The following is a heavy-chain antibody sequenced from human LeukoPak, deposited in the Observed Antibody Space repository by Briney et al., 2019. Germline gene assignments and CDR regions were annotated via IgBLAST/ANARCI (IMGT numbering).Heavy chain of an antibody. CDR2: IYHSGST. Sequence: PSQTLSLTCTVSGGSISSGGYYWSWIRQPSGKGLEWIGYIYHSGSTYYNPSLKSRVTISVDRSKNQFSLKLTSVTAADTAVYYCARDRGDGYNSGYFEYWGQGTLVTVSS. J-gene: IGHJ4*02. D-gene: IGHD5-24*01. CDR1: GGSISSGGYY. CDR3: ARDRGDGYNSGYFEY. V-gene: IGHV4-30-2*01.